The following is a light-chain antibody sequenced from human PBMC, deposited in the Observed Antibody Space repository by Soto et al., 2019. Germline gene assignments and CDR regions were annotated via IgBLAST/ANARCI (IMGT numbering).Light chain of an antibody. J-gene: IGKJ1*01. CDR1: QSIGSW. CDR2: DAS. Sequence: DIQMTQSPSALYASVGDRVSISCRAGQSIGSWLAWYQQKPGKAPKLLICDASKLESGVPSRFSDSGAGTEYTLAISSLQPDDFATYYCLQNYTYLSFGQGTTVAI. V-gene: IGKV1-5*01. CDR3: LQNYTYLS.